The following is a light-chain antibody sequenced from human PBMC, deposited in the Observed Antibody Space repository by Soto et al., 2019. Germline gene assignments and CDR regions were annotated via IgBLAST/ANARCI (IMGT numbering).Light chain of an antibody. CDR1: QSVGSS. J-gene: IGKJ1*01. Sequence: EIVMTQSPATLSVSPGERATLSCRASQSVGSSFVWYQQQHGQPPTRLIYGASTSATGIPARFSVSGSGTEIALTLSSMQPEAFAIYVCQYHQNGTSYRTFGQGTKVEIK. CDR3: QYHQNGTSYRT. V-gene: IGKV3-15*01. CDR2: GAS.